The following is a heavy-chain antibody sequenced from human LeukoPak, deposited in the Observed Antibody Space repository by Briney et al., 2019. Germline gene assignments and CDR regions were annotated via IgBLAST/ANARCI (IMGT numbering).Heavy chain of an antibody. CDR1: GGSFSGYY. V-gene: IGHV4-34*01. D-gene: IGHD2-2*02. J-gene: IGHJ5*02. CDR2: INHSGST. CDR3: ARELYCSSTSCYRP. Sequence: SETLSLTCAVYGGSFSGYYWSWIRQPPGKGLEWIGEINHSGSTNYNPSLKSRVTISVDTSKNQFSLKLSSVTAADTAVYYCARELYCSSTSCYRPWGQGTLVTVSS.